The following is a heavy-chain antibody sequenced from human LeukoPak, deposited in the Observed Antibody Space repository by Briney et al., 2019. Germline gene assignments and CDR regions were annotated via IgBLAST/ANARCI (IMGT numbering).Heavy chain of an antibody. J-gene: IGHJ4*02. CDR2: ISGSSRAI. CDR1: GFTFSSFT. V-gene: IGHV3-21*01. Sequence: GGSLRLSCAASGFTFSSFTMNWVRQAPGEGLEWVSSISGSSRAIYYADSVKGRFTISRDNAKNSLYLQMNSLRAEDTVVYYCARVSGGNFFDYWGQGTLVTVSS. D-gene: IGHD4-23*01. CDR3: ARVSGGNFFDY.